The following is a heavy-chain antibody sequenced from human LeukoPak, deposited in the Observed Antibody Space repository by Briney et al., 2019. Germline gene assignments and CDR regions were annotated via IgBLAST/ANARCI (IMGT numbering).Heavy chain of an antibody. D-gene: IGHD6-13*01. CDR3: AKGPAAGIPYYFDY. CDR2: ITGRGDYI. J-gene: IGHJ4*02. CDR1: GFTFSSYA. Sequence: GGSLRLSCAASGFTFSSYAMNWVRQAPGKGLEWVSTITGRGDYIYYADSVKGRFTTSRDNSMNTLYLQMDSLRAEDTAIYSCAKGPAAGIPYYFDYWGQGALVTVSS. V-gene: IGHV3-23*01.